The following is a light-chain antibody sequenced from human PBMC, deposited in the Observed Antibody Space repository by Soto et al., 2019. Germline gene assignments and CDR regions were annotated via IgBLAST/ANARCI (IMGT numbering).Light chain of an antibody. Sequence: EIVLTQSPATLSLSPGERATLSCRASQTVSSYLAWYQQKPGQAPRLLIYDAFNRATGIPARFSGSGSGTDFTLTISSLEPEDFAVYYCQQHSNWPWTFGKGTKV. CDR2: DAF. V-gene: IGKV3-11*01. CDR3: QQHSNWPWT. CDR1: QTVSSY. J-gene: IGKJ1*01.